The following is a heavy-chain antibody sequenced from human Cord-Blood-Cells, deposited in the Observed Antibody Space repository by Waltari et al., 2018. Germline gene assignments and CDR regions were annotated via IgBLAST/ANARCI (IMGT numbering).Heavy chain of an antibody. V-gene: IGHV4-59*01. CDR1: GGSISIYY. Sequence: QVQLQESGPVLVTHAATLSLTCTVSGGSISIYYWSWFRKHPGKGLEGIGYIYYSGSTNNNPSLKSRVTISVDTSKNQFSLKRSSVTAADTAVYYCAREGSSSPYYYYYMDVWGKGTTVTVSS. J-gene: IGHJ6*03. D-gene: IGHD6-6*01. CDR3: AREGSSSPYYYYYMDV. CDR2: IYYSGST.